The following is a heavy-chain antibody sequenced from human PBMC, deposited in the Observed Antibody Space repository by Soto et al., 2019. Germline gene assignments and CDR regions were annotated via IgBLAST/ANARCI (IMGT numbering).Heavy chain of an antibody. CDR3: ASRYDSSDY. D-gene: IGHD3-22*01. Sequence: QVQLVQSGAEVKKPGSSVKVSCKASGGTFSSYTISWVRQAPGQGLEWMGRIIPILGIAIYAQTCQGRVTITADKYTRTAYMALGSLRSEDTAVYYCASRYDSSDYWGQGALGTVSS. CDR1: GGTFSSYT. J-gene: IGHJ4*02. CDR2: IIPILGIA. V-gene: IGHV1-69*02.